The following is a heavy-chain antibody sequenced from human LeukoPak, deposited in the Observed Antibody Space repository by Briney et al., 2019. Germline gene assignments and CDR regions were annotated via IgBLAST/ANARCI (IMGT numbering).Heavy chain of an antibody. V-gene: IGHV3-21*01. CDR1: GFTFSDYS. Sequence: PGGSLRLSCAASGFTFSDYSMNWVRQAPGKGLEWVSSISSTSKYIYYGDSVKGRFTISRDNAKNSLYLQMNSLRVEDTAVYYCARDPAVGYFRAFDIWGQGTLVTVSS. J-gene: IGHJ3*02. CDR3: ARDPAVGYFRAFDI. CDR2: ISSTSKYI. D-gene: IGHD2-15*01.